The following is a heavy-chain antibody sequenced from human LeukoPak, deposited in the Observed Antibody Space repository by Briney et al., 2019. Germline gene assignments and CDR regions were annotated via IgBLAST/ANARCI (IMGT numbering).Heavy chain of an antibody. J-gene: IGHJ5*02. CDR2: IYYSGST. D-gene: IGHD6-6*01. CDR1: GGSIRSYY. CDR3: ARHSSSSKGWFDP. Sequence: SETLSLTCTVSGGSIRSYYWSWIRQPPGKGLEWIGYIYYSGSTNYNPSLKSRVSISVDTSKNQFSLKLSSVTAADTAVYYCARHSSSSKGWFDPWGQGTLVTVSS. V-gene: IGHV4-59*08.